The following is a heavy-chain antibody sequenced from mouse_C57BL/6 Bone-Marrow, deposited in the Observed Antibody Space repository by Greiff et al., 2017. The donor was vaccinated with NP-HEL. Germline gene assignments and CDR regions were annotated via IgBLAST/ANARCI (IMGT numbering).Heavy chain of an antibody. Sequence: EVHLVESGGDLVKPGGSLKLSCAASGFTFSSYGMSWVRQTPDKRLEWVATISSGGSYTYYPDSVKGRFTISRDNAKNTLYLQMSSLKSEDTAMYYCARHGYSAFAYWGQGTLVTVSA. V-gene: IGHV5-6*01. CDR2: ISSGGSYT. J-gene: IGHJ3*01. CDR3: ARHGYSAFAY. D-gene: IGHD2-12*01. CDR1: GFTFSSYG.